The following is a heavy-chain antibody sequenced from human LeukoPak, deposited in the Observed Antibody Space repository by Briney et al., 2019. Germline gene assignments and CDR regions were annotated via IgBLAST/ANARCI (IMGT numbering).Heavy chain of an antibody. Sequence: GSLRLSCAASGFTFSNAWMSWVRQAPGKGLEWVGRIKSKTDGGATDYAAPVKGRFTISRDDSKNTLYLQMNSLKTEDTAVYYCTTDMYYDYVWGSYRFPRDAFDIWGQGTMVTVSS. CDR3: TTDMYYDYVWGSYRFPRDAFDI. D-gene: IGHD3-16*02. J-gene: IGHJ3*02. V-gene: IGHV3-15*01. CDR2: IKSKTDGGAT. CDR1: GFTFSNAW.